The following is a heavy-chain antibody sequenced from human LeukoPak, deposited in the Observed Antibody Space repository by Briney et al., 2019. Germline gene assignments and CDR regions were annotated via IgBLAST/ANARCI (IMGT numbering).Heavy chain of an antibody. J-gene: IGHJ3*02. CDR2: IYHSGST. CDR1: GGSISSSNW. CDR3: ASLPSTSSMLDAFDI. Sequence: SETLSLTCAVSGGSISSSNWWSWVRQPPGKGLEWIGEIYHSGSTNYNPSLKSRVTISVDKSKNKFSLKLSSVTAADTAVYYCASLPSTSSMLDAFDIWGQGTMVTVSS. D-gene: IGHD2-8*01. V-gene: IGHV4-4*02.